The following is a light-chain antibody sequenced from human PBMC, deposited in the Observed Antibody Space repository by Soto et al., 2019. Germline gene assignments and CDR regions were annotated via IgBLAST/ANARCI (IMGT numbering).Light chain of an antibody. CDR1: SSNIGNNY. J-gene: IGLJ2*01. Sequence: QSALTQPPSVSAAPGQKVTISCSGSSSNIGNNYVSWYQQLPGTAPKVLIYDNNKRPSGIPDRFSGSKSGTSATLGITGLQTGDEADYYCGAWDGSLGVVVFGGGTKLTVL. CDR3: GAWDGSLGVVV. CDR2: DNN. V-gene: IGLV1-51*01.